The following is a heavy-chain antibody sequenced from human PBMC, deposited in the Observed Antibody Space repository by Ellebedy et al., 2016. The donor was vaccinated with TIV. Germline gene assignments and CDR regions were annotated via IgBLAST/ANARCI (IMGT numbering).Heavy chain of an antibody. J-gene: IGHJ5*02. D-gene: IGHD6-19*01. CDR3: ARGGGAYSSGWYGGFDP. V-gene: IGHV4-4*07. CDR2: IYTSGST. CDR1: GGSINSYY. Sequence: MPSETLSLTCTVSGGSINSYYWSWIRQPAGKGLEWIGRIYTSGSTSYNPSLKSRVTMSVDTSKNKFSLKLSSVTAADTAIYYCARGGGAYSSGWYGGFDPWGQGILVTVSS.